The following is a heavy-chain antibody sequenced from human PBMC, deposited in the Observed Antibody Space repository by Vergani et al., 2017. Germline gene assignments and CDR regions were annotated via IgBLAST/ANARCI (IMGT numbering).Heavy chain of an antibody. D-gene: IGHD2-15*01. Sequence: QVQLVQSGAEVKKPGSSVKVSCKASGGTFSSYAISWVRQAPGQGLEWMGGIIPIFGTANYAQKFQGRVTITADKSTSTAYMELSSLRSEDTAVYYCARAVPCSGGSCYSGVFDYWGQGTTVTVSS. CDR1: GGTFSSYA. V-gene: IGHV1-69*06. CDR3: ARAVPCSGGSCYSGVFDY. CDR2: IIPIFGTA. J-gene: IGHJ4*03.